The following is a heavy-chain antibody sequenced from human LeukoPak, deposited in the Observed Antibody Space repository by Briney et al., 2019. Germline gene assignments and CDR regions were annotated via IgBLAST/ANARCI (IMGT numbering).Heavy chain of an antibody. CDR1: GFTFSTYS. V-gene: IGHV3-48*01. J-gene: IGHJ4*02. CDR3: ARARPSMWIDY. CDR2: ITSSSTSI. Sequence: GGSLRLSCAASGFTFSTYSMNWVRQAPGKGLEWVSYITSSSTSIYYADSVKGRFTISRDNAKNSLYLQMNGLRAEDTAVYYCARARPSMWIDYWGQGTLVTVSS. D-gene: IGHD5-12*01.